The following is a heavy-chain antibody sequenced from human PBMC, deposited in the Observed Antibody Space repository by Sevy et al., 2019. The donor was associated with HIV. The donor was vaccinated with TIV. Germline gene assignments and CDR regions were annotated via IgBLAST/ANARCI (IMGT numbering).Heavy chain of an antibody. D-gene: IGHD5-18*01. CDR1: GGSISSSSYY. CDR2: IYYSGST. CDR3: ARPEGREVTDALDI. V-gene: IGHV4-39*01. J-gene: IGHJ3*02. Sequence: SETLSFTCTVSGGSISSSSYYWGWIRQPPGKGLEWIGSIYYSGSTYYNPSLKSRVTISVDTSKNQFSLKLSSVTAADTAVYYCARPEGREVTDALDIWGQGTMVTVSS.